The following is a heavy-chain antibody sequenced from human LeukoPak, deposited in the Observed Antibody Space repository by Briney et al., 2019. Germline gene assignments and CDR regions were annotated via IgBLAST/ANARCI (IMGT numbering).Heavy chain of an antibody. Sequence: GGSLRLSCAASGFTFSDYYMSWIRQAPGKGLEWISYISSDDGTIYYADSVKGRFTISRDNAKKSLYLQMNSLRAEDTAVYYCARDYDSSGYYFYFDYWGQGTLVTVSS. V-gene: IGHV3-11*01. D-gene: IGHD3-22*01. CDR1: GFTFSDYY. CDR3: ARDYDSSGYYFYFDY. J-gene: IGHJ4*02. CDR2: ISSDDGTI.